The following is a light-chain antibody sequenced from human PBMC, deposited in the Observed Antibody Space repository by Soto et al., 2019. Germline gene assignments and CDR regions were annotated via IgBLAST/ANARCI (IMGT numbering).Light chain of an antibody. CDR3: SSYTSSSTQV. CDR2: EVS. CDR1: NSDVGGYNY. J-gene: IGLJ1*01. Sequence: QSALTHPSSVSGSPGQSITISCTGTNSDVGGYNYVSWFQQHPGKAPKLMIYEVSNRPSGVSNRFSGSKSGNTASLTISSLQAEDEADYYCSSYTSSSTQVFGTGTKVTVL. V-gene: IGLV2-14*01.